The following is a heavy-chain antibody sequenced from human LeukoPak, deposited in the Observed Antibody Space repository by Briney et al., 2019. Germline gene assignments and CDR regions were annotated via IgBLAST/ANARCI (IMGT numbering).Heavy chain of an antibody. CDR1: GFTFSSYG. J-gene: IGHJ4*02. CDR3: AREMADSPYFDY. Sequence: GGSLRLSCAASGFTFSSYGMHWVRQAPGKGLEWVAVIWYDGSNKYYADSVKGRFTISRDNSKNTLYLQMNSLRAEDTAVYYCAREMADSPYFDYWGQGTLVTVSS. CDR2: IWYDGSNK. D-gene: IGHD5-24*01. V-gene: IGHV3-33*01.